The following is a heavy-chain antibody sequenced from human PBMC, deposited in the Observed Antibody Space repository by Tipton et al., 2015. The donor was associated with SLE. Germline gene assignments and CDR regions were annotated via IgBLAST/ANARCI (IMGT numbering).Heavy chain of an antibody. CDR3: ASTRLDIVVVWYFDL. D-gene: IGHD2-21*01. J-gene: IGHJ2*01. V-gene: IGHV4-39*07. CDR2: IYNSGST. CDR1: GGSVTSSPYY. Sequence: TLSLTCTVSGGSVTSSPYYWSWIRQPPGKGLEWIGSIYNSGSTYYNPSLKSRVTISVDTSKNQFSLKLSSVTAADTAVYYCASTRLDIVVVWYFDLWGRGTLVTVSS.